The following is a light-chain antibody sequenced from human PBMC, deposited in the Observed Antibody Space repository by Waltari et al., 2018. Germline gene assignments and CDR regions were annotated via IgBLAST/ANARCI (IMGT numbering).Light chain of an antibody. CDR3: QVWDSSRDHGV. CDR2: YDC. Sequence: SYVLTQPPSVSVAPGETARITCGGNNIGRKTVHWYQQKPGQTPVVVIPYDCDRPPGIPQRFSGSNSGNTATLTSIRVEAGDEADYYCQVWDSSRDHGVFGTGTKVTVL. CDR1: NIGRKT. J-gene: IGLJ1*01. V-gene: IGLV3-21*04.